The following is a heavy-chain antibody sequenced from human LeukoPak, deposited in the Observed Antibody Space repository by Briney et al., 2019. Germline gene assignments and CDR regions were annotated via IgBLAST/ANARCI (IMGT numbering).Heavy chain of an antibody. Sequence: ASVKVSCKASGYTFTSYYMHWVRQAPGQGLEWMGIINPSGGSTSYAQKFQGRVTMTRDMSTSTVYMELSSLRSEDTAVYYCARKHEEGVSPDAFDIWGQGTMVTVSS. CDR1: GYTFTSYY. J-gene: IGHJ3*02. V-gene: IGHV1-46*01. CDR3: ARKHEEGVSPDAFDI. CDR2: INPSGGST. D-gene: IGHD3-10*01.